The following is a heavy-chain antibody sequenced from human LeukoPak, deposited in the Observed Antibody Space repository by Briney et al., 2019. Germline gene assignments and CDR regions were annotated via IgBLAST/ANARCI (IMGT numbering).Heavy chain of an antibody. V-gene: IGHV3-21*01. CDR3: AAQEGRWPGYFDY. CDR2: ISSDSNYI. J-gene: IGHJ4*02. Sequence: GGSLRLSCAASEFTFDSYAMNWVRQAPGKGLERVSSISSDSNYIYYADSVKGRFTISRENAKNSLFLQMNSLRAEDTAVYYCAAQEGRWPGYFDYWGQGTLVTVSS. D-gene: IGHD6-13*01. CDR1: EFTFDSYA.